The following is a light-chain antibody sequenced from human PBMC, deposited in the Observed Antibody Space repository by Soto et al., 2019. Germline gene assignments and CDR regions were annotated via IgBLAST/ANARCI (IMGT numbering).Light chain of an antibody. V-gene: IGKV1-8*01. CDR3: QQYYSYPYT. J-gene: IGKJ2*01. CDR2: AAS. CDR1: QGISSY. Sequence: AIRMTQSPSSFSASTGDRVTITCRASQGISSYLAWYQQKPGKAPKLLIYAASTLQSGVPSRFSGSGSGTDFTLTISCLQSEDFATYSCQQYYSYPYTFGQGTKVDIK.